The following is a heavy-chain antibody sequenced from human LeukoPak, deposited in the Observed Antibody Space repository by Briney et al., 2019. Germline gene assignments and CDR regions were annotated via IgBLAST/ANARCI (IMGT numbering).Heavy chain of an antibody. CDR1: GYTFTSYD. D-gene: IGHD2-15*01. CDR3: ARAYCSGGSCANWFDP. V-gene: IGHV1-8*01. J-gene: IGHJ5*02. CDR2: MNPNSGNT. Sequence: ASVKVSCKASGYTFTSYDINWVRQATGQGLEWMGWMNPNSGNTGYAQKFQGRVTMTRSTSISTAYMELSSLRSEDTAVYYCARAYCSGGSCANWFDPWGQGTLVTVSS.